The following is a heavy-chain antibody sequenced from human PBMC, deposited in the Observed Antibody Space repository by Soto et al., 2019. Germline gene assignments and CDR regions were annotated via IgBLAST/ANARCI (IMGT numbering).Heavy chain of an antibody. CDR1: GYTFTGYY. V-gene: IGHV1-2*04. CDR2: INPNSGVT. J-gene: IGHJ4*02. CDR3: TRSEITTIIYFHY. Sequence: ASVKVSCKASGYTFTGYYIHWVRQAPGQGLEWMGWINPNSGVTNYAQKFQGWVTMTRDTSISTAYMELSRLRSDDTAVYYCTRSEITTIIYFHYWGQGTLVTVSS. D-gene: IGHD3-22*01.